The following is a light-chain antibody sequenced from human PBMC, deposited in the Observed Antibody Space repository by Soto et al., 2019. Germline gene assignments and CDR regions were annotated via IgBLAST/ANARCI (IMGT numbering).Light chain of an antibody. J-gene: IGKJ1*01. V-gene: IGKV3-20*01. CDR1: QSVSNNY. CDR3: QQYGSSGT. Sequence: EMGLTQCPGTLSLSPGERATPSCRASQSVSNNYLAWYQQKPGQAPRLLIYGASNRATGIPDRFSGSGSGTDFTLTISRLEPEDFAVYYCQQYGSSGTFGQGTKVDIK. CDR2: GAS.